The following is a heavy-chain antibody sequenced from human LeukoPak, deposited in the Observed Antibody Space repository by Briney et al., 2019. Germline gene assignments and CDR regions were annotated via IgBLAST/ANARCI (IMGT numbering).Heavy chain of an antibody. CDR3: ARVGSGTTPVDY. D-gene: IGHD6-19*01. CDR1: GGSISSGGYY. CDR2: IYHSGST. V-gene: IGHV4-30-2*01. Sequence: PSETLSLTCTVSGGSISSGGYYWSWIRQPPGKGLEWIGYIYHSGSTYYNPSLKSRVTIPVDRSKNQFSLKLSSVTAADTAVYYCARVGSGTTPVDYWGQGTLVTVSS. J-gene: IGHJ4*02.